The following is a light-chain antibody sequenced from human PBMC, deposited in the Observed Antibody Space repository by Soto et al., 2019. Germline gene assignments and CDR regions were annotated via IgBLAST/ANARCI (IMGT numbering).Light chain of an antibody. J-gene: IGKJ4*01. Sequence: DIKMTQSPATRFASVGDRGTNNCRASQTINNKLAWYQKKPGKAPKLLIYDGYTLESGVPSRFSGSGSGTEFTLTISSLQSEDFAFYYCQQYNNWPLTLGGGTKVDI. CDR1: QTINNK. V-gene: IGKV1-5*01. CDR3: QQYNNWPLT. CDR2: DGY.